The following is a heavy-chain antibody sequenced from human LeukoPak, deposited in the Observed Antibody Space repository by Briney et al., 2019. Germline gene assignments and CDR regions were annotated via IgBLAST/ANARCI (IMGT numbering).Heavy chain of an antibody. CDR3: ARAFGCSGGSCYRFFDY. CDR2: INHSGST. J-gene: IGHJ4*02. V-gene: IGHV4-34*01. Sequence: SETLSLTCAVYGGSFSGYYWSWIRQPPGKGLEWIGEINHSGSTNYNPSLKSRVTISVDTSKNQFSLKLSSVTAADTAVYYCARAFGCSGGSCYRFFDYWGQGTLVTVSS. CDR1: GGSFSGYY. D-gene: IGHD2-15*01.